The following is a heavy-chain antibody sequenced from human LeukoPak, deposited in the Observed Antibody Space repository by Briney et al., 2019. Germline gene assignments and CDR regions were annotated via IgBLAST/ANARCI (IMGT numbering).Heavy chain of an antibody. V-gene: IGHV4-39*07. D-gene: IGHD3-10*01. J-gene: IGHJ3*02. CDR2: INHSGST. CDR1: GGSISSSSYY. CDR3: AREGYYGSGKDNDAFDI. Sequence: PSETLSLTCTVSGGSISSSSYYWGWIRQPPGKGLEWIGEINHSGSTNYNPSLKSRVTISVDTSKNQFSLKLSSVTAADTAVYYCAREGYYGSGKDNDAFDIWGQGTMVTVSS.